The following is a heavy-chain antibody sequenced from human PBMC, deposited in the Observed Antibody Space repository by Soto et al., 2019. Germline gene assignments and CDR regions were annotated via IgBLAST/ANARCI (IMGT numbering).Heavy chain of an antibody. J-gene: IGHJ6*03. D-gene: IGHD2-15*01. Sequence: QLQLQESGPGLVKPSETLSLTCTVSGGSVSSGSYYWGWIRQPPGKGLEWIGSIYYSGNTYYNPSLKSRVTISIDTSKNQFSLKLSSVTAAYTAMYYCARHVGGYYYYMDVWGKGTTVTVSS. V-gene: IGHV4-39*01. CDR3: ARHVGGYYYYMDV. CDR2: IYYSGNT. CDR1: GGSVSSGSYY.